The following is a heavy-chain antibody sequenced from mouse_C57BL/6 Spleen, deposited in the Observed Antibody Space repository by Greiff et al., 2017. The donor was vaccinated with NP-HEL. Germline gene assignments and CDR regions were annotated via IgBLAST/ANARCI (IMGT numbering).Heavy chain of an antibody. CDR3: ARGYYGSSYVVYYFDY. D-gene: IGHD1-1*01. Sequence: VHVKQSGAELVKPGASVKLSCTASGFNIKDYYMHWVKQRTEQGLEWIGRIDPEDGETKYAPKFQGKATITADTSSNTAYLQLSSLTSEDSAVYFCARGYYGSSYVVYYFDYWGQGTTLTVSS. V-gene: IGHV14-2*01. CDR1: GFNIKDYY. J-gene: IGHJ2*01. CDR2: IDPEDGET.